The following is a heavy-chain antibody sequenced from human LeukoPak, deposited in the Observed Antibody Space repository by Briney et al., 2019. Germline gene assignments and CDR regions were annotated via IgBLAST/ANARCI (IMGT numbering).Heavy chain of an antibody. CDR2: IWYDGSNK. J-gene: IGHJ1*01. Sequence: GGSLRLSCAASGFTFSNCDMHWVRQAPGEGLEWVTFIWYDGSNKYYADSVKGRFTIPRDNSKNTLYLQMNSLRAEDTAVYYCVTDDYGGNSGFQHWGQGTLVTVSS. V-gene: IGHV3-30*02. CDR3: VTDDYGGNSGFQH. D-gene: IGHD4-23*01. CDR1: GFTFSNCD.